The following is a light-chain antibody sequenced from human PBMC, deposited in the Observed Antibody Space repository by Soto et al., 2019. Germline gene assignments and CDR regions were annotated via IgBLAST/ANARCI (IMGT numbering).Light chain of an antibody. CDR2: DVN. Sequence: QSVLTQSRSLSGSPGQSVTISCTGTSSDVGYYDYVSWYQQHPDRVPKLMIFDVNKRPSRAPDRFSGSKSGNTASLTISGLQAEDEADYFCCSYAGGSSYVFGTGTKVTVL. CDR1: SSDVGYYDY. V-gene: IGLV2-11*01. J-gene: IGLJ1*01. CDR3: CSYAGGSSYV.